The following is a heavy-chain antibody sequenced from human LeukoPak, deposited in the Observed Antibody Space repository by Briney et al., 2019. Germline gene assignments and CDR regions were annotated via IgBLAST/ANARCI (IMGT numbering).Heavy chain of an antibody. CDR3: ARGGIAARGPFDY. J-gene: IGHJ4*02. V-gene: IGHV3-66*02. D-gene: IGHD6-6*01. Sequence: PGGSLRLSCAASGFTVSSNYMSWVRQAPGKGLEWVSVICSGGSTYYADSVKGRFTISRDNSKNTLYLQMNSLRAEDTAVYYCARGGIAARGPFDYWGQGTLVTVSS. CDR1: GFTVSSNY. CDR2: ICSGGST.